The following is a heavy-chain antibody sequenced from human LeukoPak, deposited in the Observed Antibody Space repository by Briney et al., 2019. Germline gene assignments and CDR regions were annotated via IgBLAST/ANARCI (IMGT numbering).Heavy chain of an antibody. J-gene: IGHJ4*02. V-gene: IGHV4-4*07. Sequence: SETLSLTCTVPGGSISSYYWSWIRQPAGKGLEWIGRIYTSGSTNYNPSLKSRVTMSVDTSKNQFSLKLSSVTAADTAVYYCARDSGAIAVVRFDYWGQGTLVTVSS. CDR2: IYTSGST. CDR3: ARDSGAIAVVRFDY. D-gene: IGHD6-19*01. CDR1: GGSISSYY.